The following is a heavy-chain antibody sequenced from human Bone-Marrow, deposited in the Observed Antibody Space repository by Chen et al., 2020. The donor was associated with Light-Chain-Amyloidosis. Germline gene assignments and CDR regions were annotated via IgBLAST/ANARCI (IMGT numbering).Heavy chain of an antibody. CDR2: IYPDDSDA. CDR1: GYTFLNYW. V-gene: IGHV5-51*01. D-gene: IGHD5-12*01. Sequence: EVQLEQSGPEVKKPGECLKISCKGAGYTFLNYWIGWVRQMPGKGLEWMGVIYPDDSDARYCPSFEGQVTISADKSITTAFLQWRSLKASDTAMYYCARRRDGYNFDYWGQGTLVTVSS. CDR3: ARRRDGYNFDY. J-gene: IGHJ4*02.